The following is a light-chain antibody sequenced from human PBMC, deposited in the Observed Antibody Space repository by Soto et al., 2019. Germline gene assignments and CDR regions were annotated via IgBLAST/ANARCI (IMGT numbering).Light chain of an antibody. CDR2: GAS. Sequence: EIVLTQSPGTLSLSQGERATLSCRASQSVSSSYLAWYQQKPGQAPRLLIYGASSRATGIPDRFSGSGSGTDFTLTISRLEPEDSAVYYCQQYDSSPWTFGQGTKVDIK. CDR1: QSVSSSY. CDR3: QQYDSSPWT. J-gene: IGKJ1*01. V-gene: IGKV3-20*01.